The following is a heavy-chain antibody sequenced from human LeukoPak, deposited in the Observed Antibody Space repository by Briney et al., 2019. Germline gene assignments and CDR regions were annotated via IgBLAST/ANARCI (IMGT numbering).Heavy chain of an antibody. V-gene: IGHV3-23*01. CDR1: GFTFSSYA. J-gene: IGHJ4*02. D-gene: IGHD3-10*01. CDR3: ARLRVAMLRGAADY. CDR2: ISGSGGST. Sequence: PGGSLRLSCAASGFTFSSYAMSWVRQAPGKGLEWVSAISGSGGSTYYADSVKGRFTISRDNSKNTLYLQMNSLRAEDTAVYYCARLRVAMLRGAADYWGQGTLVTVSS.